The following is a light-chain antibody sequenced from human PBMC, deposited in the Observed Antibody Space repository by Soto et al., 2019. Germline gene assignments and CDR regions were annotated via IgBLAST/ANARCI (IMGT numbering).Light chain of an antibody. CDR1: SSNIGAGYD. CDR3: QSHDSSLSGRV. Sequence: QAVVTQPPSVSGAPGQRVTISCTGSSSNIGAGYDVHWYQQLPGTAPKLLIYGNINRPSGVPDRFSGSKSGTSASLAITGLQPEDEADYYCQSHDSSLSGRVFGGGTKLTVL. J-gene: IGLJ3*02. V-gene: IGLV1-40*01. CDR2: GNI.